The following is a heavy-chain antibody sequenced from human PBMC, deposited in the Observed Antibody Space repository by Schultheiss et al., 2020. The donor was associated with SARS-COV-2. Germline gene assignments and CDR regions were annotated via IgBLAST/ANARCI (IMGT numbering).Heavy chain of an antibody. CDR2: IYYSGST. Sequence: QTLSLTCTDSGGSISSGGYYWSWIRQHPGKGLEWIGYIYYSGSTYYNPSLKSRVTISVDTSKNQFSLKLSSVTAADTAVYYCARDNIVVVETGGMDVWGQGTTVTVSS. CDR3: ARDNIVVVETGGMDV. CDR1: GGSISSGGYY. V-gene: IGHV4-31*03. J-gene: IGHJ6*02. D-gene: IGHD2-2*01.